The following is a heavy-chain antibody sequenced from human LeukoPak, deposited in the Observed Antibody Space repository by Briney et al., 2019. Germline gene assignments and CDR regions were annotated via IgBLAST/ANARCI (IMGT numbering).Heavy chain of an antibody. D-gene: IGHD1-7*01. CDR3: ARDKELLGYYYYYYMDV. J-gene: IGHJ6*03. CDR1: GFTFDDYG. V-gene: IGHV3-20*04. Sequence: GGSLRLSCAASGFTFDDYGMSWVRQAPGKGLEWVSGINWNGGSTGYADSVKGRFTISRDNAKNSLYLQMNSLRAEDTAVYYCARDKELLGYYYYYYMDVWGKGTTVTVSS. CDR2: INWNGGST.